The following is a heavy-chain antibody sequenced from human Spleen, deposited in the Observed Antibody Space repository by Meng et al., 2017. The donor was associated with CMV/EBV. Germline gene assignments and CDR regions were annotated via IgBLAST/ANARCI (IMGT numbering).Heavy chain of an antibody. CDR3: ARVSLGYSSSWYFFDF. J-gene: IGHJ4*02. CDR2: ISSSGSAI. D-gene: IGHD6-13*01. V-gene: IGHV3-11*04. Sequence: GGSLRLSCAASGFIFSDYYMSWVRQAPGKGLEWVSSISSSGSAIHYVDSVKGRFTISRDNVKNSMYLEMNSLRAEDTAVYYCARVSLGYSSSWYFFDFWGQGTLVTVSS. CDR1: GFIFSDYY.